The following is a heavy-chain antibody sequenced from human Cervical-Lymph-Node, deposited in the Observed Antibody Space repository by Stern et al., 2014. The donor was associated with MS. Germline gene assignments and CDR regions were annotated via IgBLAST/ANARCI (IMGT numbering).Heavy chain of an antibody. CDR2: IVPIFDKA. D-gene: IGHD5-18*01. Sequence: QLVQSGAEVKRPGSSVKVSCKASGGTFSNYALSWVRLAPGQGLEWMGGIVPIFDKANYAQKFQGRVTITADESTSTAYMELGSLKSEDTAIYYCARERGNTYGFDYWGQGTLVTVSS. V-gene: IGHV1-69*01. J-gene: IGHJ4*02. CDR1: GGTFSNYA. CDR3: ARERGNTYGFDY.